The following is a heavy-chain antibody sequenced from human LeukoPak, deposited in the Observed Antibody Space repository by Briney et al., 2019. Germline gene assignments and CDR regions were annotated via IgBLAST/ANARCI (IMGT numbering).Heavy chain of an antibody. V-gene: IGHV4-34*01. CDR3: ARALYDYVWGSYRSSWFDP. J-gene: IGHJ5*02. CDR2: INHSGST. Sequence: PSETLSLTCAVYGGSFSGYYWSWIRQPPGKGLEWIGEINHSGSTNYNPSLKSRVTISVDTSKNQFSLKLSSVTAADTAVYYCARALYDYVWGSYRSSWFDPWGQGTLVTVSS. D-gene: IGHD3-16*02. CDR1: GGSFSGYY.